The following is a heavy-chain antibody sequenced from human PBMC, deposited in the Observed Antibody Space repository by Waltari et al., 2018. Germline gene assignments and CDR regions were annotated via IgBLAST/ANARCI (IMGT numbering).Heavy chain of an antibody. V-gene: IGHV3-23*01. CDR3: AKRPGGGTYSYYFDY. D-gene: IGHD2-8*02. Sequence: EVQLLESGGGSVQPGGSLRLSCAASGFTFSSYAMRWVRQAPGKGLEWVSAISATGGTTYYADSVKGRFTISRDNSKNTLYLQMNSLRADDTAVYYCAKRPGGGTYSYYFDYWGQGTLVTVSS. CDR2: ISATGGTT. J-gene: IGHJ4*02. CDR1: GFTFSSYA.